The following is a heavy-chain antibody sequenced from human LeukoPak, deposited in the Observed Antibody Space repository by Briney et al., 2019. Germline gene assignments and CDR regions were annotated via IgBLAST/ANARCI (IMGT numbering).Heavy chain of an antibody. CDR2: IYTDGST. Sequence: GGSLRLSCAVSGFTVSSRYISWVRQAPGKGLEWVSFIYTDGSTYYAESVKGRFTISRDISKNTAYLQMNSLRAEDTAVYFCAAYYYGSFPPTNFDYWGQGTLVTVSS. CDR3: AAYYYGSFPPTNFDY. D-gene: IGHD3-10*01. CDR1: GFTVSSRY. J-gene: IGHJ4*02. V-gene: IGHV3-66*01.